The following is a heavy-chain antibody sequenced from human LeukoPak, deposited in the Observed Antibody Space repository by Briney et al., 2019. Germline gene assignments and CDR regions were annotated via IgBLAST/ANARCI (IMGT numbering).Heavy chain of an antibody. CDR3: TRGYSGVGIYAFDI. CDR1: GFTFSAHY. J-gene: IGHJ3*02. D-gene: IGHD1-26*01. V-gene: IGHV3-72*01. Sequence: PGGSLRLSCAVSGFTFSAHYIDWVRQSPGKGLEWVGRSGNEANSYTTEYAASVKGRFTISRDDSKNSLYLQMNSLKIEDTALYYCTRGYSGVGIYAFDIWGQGTMVTVSS. CDR2: SGNEANSYTT.